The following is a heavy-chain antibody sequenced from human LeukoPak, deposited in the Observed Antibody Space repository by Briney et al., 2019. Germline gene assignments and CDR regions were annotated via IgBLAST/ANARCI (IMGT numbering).Heavy chain of an antibody. CDR1: GFTVSNNY. CDR2: IRSSGSTM. Sequence: GGSLRLSCAASGFTVSNNYMSWVRQAPGKGLEWVSYIRSSGSTMYNADSVKGRFTISRDNAKNSLYLQMNSLRAEDTAVYYCARDLQWLAFDYWGQGTLVTVSS. CDR3: ARDLQWLAFDY. J-gene: IGHJ4*02. D-gene: IGHD6-19*01. V-gene: IGHV3-11*04.